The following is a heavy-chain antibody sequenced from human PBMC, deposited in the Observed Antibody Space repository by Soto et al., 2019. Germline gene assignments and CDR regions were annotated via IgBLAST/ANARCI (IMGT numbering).Heavy chain of an antibody. D-gene: IGHD2-15*01. CDR1: GYTFTSYG. CDR3: ARASWTRDSTPYRFAY. CDR2: ISAYNGNT. J-gene: IGHJ4*02. V-gene: IGHV1-18*01. Sequence: QGQLVQSGAEVKKPGASVKVSCKASGYTFTSYGISWVRQAPGQGLEWMGWISAYNGNTNYAQKLQGRVTMTTDTSTSTAYMELRSLRSDDTAVYYCARASWTRDSTPYRFAYWGQRTLVTVSS.